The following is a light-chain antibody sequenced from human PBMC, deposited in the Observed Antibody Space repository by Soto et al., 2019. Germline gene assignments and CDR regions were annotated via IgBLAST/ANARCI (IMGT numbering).Light chain of an antibody. CDR1: TSNIGRNY. CDR3: AAWDDSLSGPV. J-gene: IGLJ3*02. Sequence: QLVLTQPPSASGTPGQRVTISCSGSTSNIGRNYVYWFQQLPGTAPKLLIYRNNQRPSGVPDRFSGSKSGTSASLAISWLRSEDEADYHCAAWDDSLSGPVFGGGTQLTVL. V-gene: IGLV1-47*01. CDR2: RNN.